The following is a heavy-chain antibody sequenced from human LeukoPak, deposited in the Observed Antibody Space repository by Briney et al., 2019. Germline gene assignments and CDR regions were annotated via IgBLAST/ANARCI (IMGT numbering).Heavy chain of an antibody. D-gene: IGHD6-19*01. V-gene: IGHV1-69*13. Sequence: ASVKVSCKASGGTFSIYAISWVRQAPGQGLEWMGGIIPIFGTANYAQKFQGRVTITADESTSTAYMELSSLRSEDTAVYYCARDIAVAGYYFDYWGQGTLVTVSS. CDR3: ARDIAVAGYYFDY. CDR2: IIPIFGTA. J-gene: IGHJ4*02. CDR1: GGTFSIYA.